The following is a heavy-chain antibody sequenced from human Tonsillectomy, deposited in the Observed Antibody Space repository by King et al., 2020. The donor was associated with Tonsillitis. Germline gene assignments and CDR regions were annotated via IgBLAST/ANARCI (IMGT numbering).Heavy chain of an antibody. CDR1: GFTFDNYA. CDR2: ISWNSGST. J-gene: IGHJ4*02. V-gene: IGHV3-9*01. CDR3: AKDKEAVGTSPLVL. D-gene: IGHD1-1*01. Sequence: VQLVESGGGLVQPGKSLRVSCAASGFTFDNYAMHWVRQAPGKGLEWVSGISWNSGSTDYAETVKGRFTISRDNDKNSLYLQLNSLRTEDTSLYYCAKDKEAVGTSPLVLWGQGTPVTVS.